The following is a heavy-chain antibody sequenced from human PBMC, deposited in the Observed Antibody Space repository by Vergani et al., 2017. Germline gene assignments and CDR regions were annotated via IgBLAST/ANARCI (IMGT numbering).Heavy chain of an antibody. D-gene: IGHD2-2*01. CDR3: AKXHPDIVVVPAAYDAFDI. V-gene: IGHV3-23*01. CDR1: GFTFSSYA. J-gene: IGHJ3*02. Sequence: EVQLLESGGGLVQPGGSLRLSCAASGFTFSSYAMSWVRQAPGKGLEWVSAISGSGGSTYYADSVKGRFTISRDNSKNTLYLQMNSLRAEDTAVYYCAKXHPDIVVVPAAYDAFDIWGQGTMVTVSS. CDR2: ISGSGGST.